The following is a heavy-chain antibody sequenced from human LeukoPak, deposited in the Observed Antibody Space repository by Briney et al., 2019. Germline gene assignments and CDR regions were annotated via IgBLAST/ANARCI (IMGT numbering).Heavy chain of an antibody. Sequence: GGSLRLSCAASGFTFDDYGMTWVRQAPGKGLEWVSGINWNGNSTGYADCVKGRFTISRDNAKNTLYLQMNSLRVEDTAVYYCARSTTHPYYNYMDVWGKGTTVTLSS. D-gene: IGHD4-17*01. CDR3: ARSTTHPYYNYMDV. V-gene: IGHV3-20*04. CDR2: INWNGNST. J-gene: IGHJ6*03. CDR1: GFTFDDYG.